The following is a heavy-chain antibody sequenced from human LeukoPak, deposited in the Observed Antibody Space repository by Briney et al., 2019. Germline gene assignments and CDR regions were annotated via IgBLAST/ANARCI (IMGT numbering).Heavy chain of an antibody. CDR3: AKVGPGSDYHYGMDV. CDR1: GFTFSNYA. D-gene: IGHD3-10*01. J-gene: IGHJ6*02. Sequence: GGSLRLSCAASGFTFSNYAMSWVRQAPGKGLEWVSAITISDGRSYYADSVKGWFAVSRDNSRNTLYLQMNSLRGEDTAVYYCAKVGPGSDYHYGMDVWGQGTTVTVSS. CDR2: ITISDGRS. V-gene: IGHV3-23*01.